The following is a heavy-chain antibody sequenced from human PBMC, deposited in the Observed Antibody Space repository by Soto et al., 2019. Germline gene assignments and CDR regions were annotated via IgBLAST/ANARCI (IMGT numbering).Heavy chain of an antibody. D-gene: IGHD3-3*01. Sequence: PSQTLSLTCAISGDSVSSNSAAWNWIRQSPSRGLEWLGRTYYRSKWYNDYAVSVKSRITINPDTSKNQFSLQLNSVTPEDTAVYYCALDYDFCRRYPGFDPLCQGTLVTVSA. CDR3: ALDYDFCRRYPGFDP. CDR1: GDSVSSNSAA. V-gene: IGHV6-1*01. CDR2: TYYRSKWYN. J-gene: IGHJ5*02.